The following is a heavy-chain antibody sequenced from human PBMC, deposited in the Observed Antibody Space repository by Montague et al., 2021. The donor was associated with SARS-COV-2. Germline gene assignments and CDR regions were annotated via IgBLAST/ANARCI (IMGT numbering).Heavy chain of an antibody. CDR1: GGSFSGYY. V-gene: IGHV4-34*01. CDR3: ARARQDVVVPALGIGAYYYYYYMDV. Sequence: SETLSLTCAVSGGSFSGYYWSWIRQPPGKGLEWIGEINHSGSTNYNPSLKSRVTISVDTSKNQFSLTLSSVTAADTAVYYCARARQDVVVPALGIGAYYYYYYMDVWGKGTTVTVSS. J-gene: IGHJ6*03. CDR2: INHSGST. D-gene: IGHD2-2*01.